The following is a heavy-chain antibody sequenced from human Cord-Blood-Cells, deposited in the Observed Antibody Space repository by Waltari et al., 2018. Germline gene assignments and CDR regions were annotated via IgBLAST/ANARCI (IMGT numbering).Heavy chain of an antibody. V-gene: IGHV4-34*01. Sequence: QVQLQQWGAGLLKPSETLHLTCAVYGGSFSGSYWSWIRQPPGKGLEWIGEINHSGSTNYNPSLKSRVTISVDTSKNQFSLKLSSVTAADTAVYYCAKRVSGGASGWFDPWGQGTLVTVSS. CDR1: GGSFSGSY. CDR2: INHSGST. CDR3: AKRVSGGASGWFDP. D-gene: IGHD2-8*01. J-gene: IGHJ5*02.